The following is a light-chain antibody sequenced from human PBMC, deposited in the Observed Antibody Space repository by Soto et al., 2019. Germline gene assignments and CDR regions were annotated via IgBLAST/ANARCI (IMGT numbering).Light chain of an antibody. V-gene: IGKV3-15*01. Sequence: EIVMTQSRATLSVSPGERATLSCRASQSVSSNLAWYQQKPGQAPRLLIYGASTRATGIPARFSGSGSGTDFTLTISSLQSEDFAVYYCQQYNNWPPWTFGQGTKVEIK. CDR3: QQYNNWPPWT. CDR1: QSVSSN. J-gene: IGKJ1*01. CDR2: GAS.